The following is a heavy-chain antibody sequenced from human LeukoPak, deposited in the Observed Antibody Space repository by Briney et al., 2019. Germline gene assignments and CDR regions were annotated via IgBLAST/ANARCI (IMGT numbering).Heavy chain of an antibody. CDR2: IYYSGSTT. J-gene: IGHJ4*02. D-gene: IGHD2-21*02. CDR1: GGSISSYY. V-gene: IGHV4-59*01. CDR3: ASPGLAYCGGDCYSLFRV. Sequence: SETLSLTCTVSGGSISSYYWSWIRQPPGKGLEWIGYIYYSGSTTNYNPSLKSRVTISVDTSKNQFSLKLSSVTAADTAVYYCASPGLAYCGGDCYSLFRVWGQGTLVTVSS.